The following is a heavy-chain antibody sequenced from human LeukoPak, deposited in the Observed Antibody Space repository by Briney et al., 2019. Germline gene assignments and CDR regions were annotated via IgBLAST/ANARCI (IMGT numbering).Heavy chain of an antibody. D-gene: IGHD2-2*01. CDR2: IKQDGSEK. J-gene: IGHJ4*02. CDR1: GFTFSSYW. CDR3: ARASNIVVVPAVSNYYFDY. V-gene: IGHV3-7*04. Sequence: GGSLRLSCAASGFTFSSYWMSWVRQAPGKGLEWVANIKQDGSEKYYVDSVKGRFTISRDNAKNSLYLQMNSLRAEDTAVYYCARASNIVVVPAVSNYYFDYWGQGTLVTVSS.